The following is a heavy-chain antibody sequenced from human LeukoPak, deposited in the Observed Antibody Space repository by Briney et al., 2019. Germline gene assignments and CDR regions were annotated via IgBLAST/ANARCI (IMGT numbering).Heavy chain of an antibody. D-gene: IGHD6-19*01. Sequence: SETLSLTCTVSGGSISSSSYYWGWIRQPPGKGLEWLGSIYYSGSTYYNPSLKSRVTISVDTSKNQFSLKLTSVTAADTAVYYCARVVLWSLNSSGWYYFDYWGQGTLVTVSS. V-gene: IGHV4-39*01. CDR2: IYYSGST. J-gene: IGHJ4*02. CDR1: GGSISSSSYY. CDR3: ARVVLWSLNSSGWYYFDY.